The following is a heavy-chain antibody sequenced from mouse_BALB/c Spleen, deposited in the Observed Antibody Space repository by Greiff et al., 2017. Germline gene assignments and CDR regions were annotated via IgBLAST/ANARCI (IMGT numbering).Heavy chain of an antibody. CDR3: ARRDRYDEGY. CDR1: GYTFTDYY. D-gene: IGHD2-14*01. J-gene: IGHJ2*01. Sequence: VQLQQSGPELVKPGASVKISCKASGYTFTDYYMNWVKQSHGKSLEWIGLVNPNNGGTSYNQKFKGKATLTVDKSSSTAYMELRSLTSEDSAVYYCARRDRYDEGYWGQGTTLTVSS. V-gene: IGHV1-26*01. CDR2: VNPNNGGT.